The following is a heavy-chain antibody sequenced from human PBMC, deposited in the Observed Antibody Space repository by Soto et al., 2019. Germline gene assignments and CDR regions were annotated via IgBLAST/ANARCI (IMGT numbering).Heavy chain of an antibody. V-gene: IGHV1-69*01. CDR2: IIPIFAAA. CDR1: GDTFSNYA. J-gene: IGHJ4*02. D-gene: IGHD3-22*01. Sequence: QVQLVQSGAEVKKPGSSVKVSCKASGDTFSNYAISWVRQAPGHGLEWVGGIIPIFAAANYAQKFQGRVTITADESTSTAYMELSRLRSEDTAVYYCAGTQFDTSGYYPSGLELWGQGTLVTVAS. CDR3: AGTQFDTSGYYPSGLEL.